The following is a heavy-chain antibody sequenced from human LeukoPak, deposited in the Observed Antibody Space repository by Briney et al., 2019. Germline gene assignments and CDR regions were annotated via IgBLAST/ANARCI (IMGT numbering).Heavy chain of an antibody. Sequence: GGSLRLSCAASGFTFSSYAMSWVRQAPGKGLEWVSAISGSGGSTYYADSVKGRFTISRDNSKNTLYLQMNSLRAEDTAVCYCAKDSCSSTSCPVDYWGQGTLVTVSS. V-gene: IGHV3-23*01. CDR3: AKDSCSSTSCPVDY. CDR2: ISGSGGST. D-gene: IGHD2-2*01. CDR1: GFTFSSYA. J-gene: IGHJ4*02.